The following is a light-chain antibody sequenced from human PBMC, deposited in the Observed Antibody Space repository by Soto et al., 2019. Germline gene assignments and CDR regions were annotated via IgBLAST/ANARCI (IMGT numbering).Light chain of an antibody. Sequence: QSVLTQPASVSGSPGQSITISCTGTSSDVGSYNLVSWYQQHPGKAPKLMIYEVSKRPSGVSNRFSGSKSGNTASLTISGLQAEDEAYYYCCSYAGSSTFAVIVFGTGTKVTVL. J-gene: IGLJ1*01. CDR3: CSYAGSSTFAVIV. V-gene: IGLV2-23*02. CDR1: SSDVGSYNL. CDR2: EVS.